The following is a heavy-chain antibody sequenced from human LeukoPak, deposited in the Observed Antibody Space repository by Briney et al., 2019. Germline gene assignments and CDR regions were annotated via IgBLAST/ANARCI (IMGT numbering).Heavy chain of an antibody. CDR2: ISSSGRTI. V-gene: IGHV3-48*03. Sequence: PGGSLRLSCAVSGFTFSSYEMNWVRQAPGKGLEWVSYISSSGRTIYYADSVQGRFTISRDSAKNSLYLQMDSLRVEDTAVYYCARRAIAEGFDYWGQGTLVTVSS. CDR1: GFTFSSYE. J-gene: IGHJ4*02. CDR3: ARRAIAEGFDY. D-gene: IGHD6-13*01.